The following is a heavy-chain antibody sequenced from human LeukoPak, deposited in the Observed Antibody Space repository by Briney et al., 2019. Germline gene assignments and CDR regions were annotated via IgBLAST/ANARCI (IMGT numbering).Heavy chain of an antibody. V-gene: IGHV3-21*01. CDR2: ISSSSSYT. D-gene: IGHD1-26*01. CDR1: GFTFSSYS. J-gene: IGHJ3*02. Sequence: GGSLRLSCAASGFTFSSYSMNWVRQAPGKGLEWVSSISSSSSYTYYADSVKGRFTISRDNAKNSLYLQMNSLRAEDTAVYYCARYSGSYSDAFDIWGQGTMVTVSS. CDR3: ARYSGSYSDAFDI.